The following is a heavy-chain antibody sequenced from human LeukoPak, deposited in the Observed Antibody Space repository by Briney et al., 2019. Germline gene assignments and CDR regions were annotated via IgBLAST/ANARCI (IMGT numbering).Heavy chain of an antibody. Sequence: SETLSLTCTVYGGSLIGLYWSWIRQPPGKRLEWIVYLSYTGTTKYNHSLHSRATISINTSKTQFSLKLTSVTSADTAVYSCARLLDNDISGDPDTFDVWGQGTTVIVSS. D-gene: IGHD3-22*01. J-gene: IGHJ3*01. CDR2: LSYTGTT. CDR3: ARLLDNDISGDPDTFDV. V-gene: IGHV4-59*11. CDR1: GGSLIGLY.